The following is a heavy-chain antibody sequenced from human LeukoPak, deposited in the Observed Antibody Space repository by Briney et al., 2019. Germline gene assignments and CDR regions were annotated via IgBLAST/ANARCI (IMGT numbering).Heavy chain of an antibody. CDR1: GGSFSGYY. J-gene: IGHJ4*02. V-gene: IGHV4-34*01. Sequence: PSETLSLTCAVYGGSFSGYYWSWIRQPPGKGLEWIGEINHSGSTNYNPSLKSRVTISVDTSKNQFSLKLSSVTAADTAVYYCARGCSSTCCLYYFDYWGQGPLVTVSS. CDR2: INHSGST. CDR3: ARGCSSTCCLYYFDY. D-gene: IGHD2-2*01.